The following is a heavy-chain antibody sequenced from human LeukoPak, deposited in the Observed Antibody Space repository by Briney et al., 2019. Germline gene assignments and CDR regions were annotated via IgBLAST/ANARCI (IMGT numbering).Heavy chain of an antibody. Sequence: ASVKVSCKVSGHTLTEVSMHWVRQAPGKGLEWMGGFDPEDGETIYAQKFQGRVTMTEDTSTDTAYMELSSLRSEDTAVYYCATGIDYYGSGSYEFDYWGQGTLVTVSS. CDR1: GHTLTEVS. CDR2: FDPEDGET. J-gene: IGHJ4*02. CDR3: ATGIDYYGSGSYEFDY. V-gene: IGHV1-24*01. D-gene: IGHD3-10*01.